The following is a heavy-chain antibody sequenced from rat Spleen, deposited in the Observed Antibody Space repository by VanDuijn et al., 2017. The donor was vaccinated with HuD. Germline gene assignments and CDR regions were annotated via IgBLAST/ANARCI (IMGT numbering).Heavy chain of an antibody. D-gene: IGHD1-12*02. J-gene: IGHJ3*01. Sequence: QVQLKESGPGLVQPSQTLSLSCTVSGFSISSYGVIWVRQPPGKGLEWMGGIWGDGSTNYNSVLKSRLSISRDTSKSQVFFKMNSLQTEDTAIYFCTSFYYYDGSYYYPFAYWGQGTLVTVSS. CDR3: TSFYYYDGSYYYPFAY. CDR2: IWGDGST. V-gene: IGHV2-13*01. CDR1: GFSISSYG.